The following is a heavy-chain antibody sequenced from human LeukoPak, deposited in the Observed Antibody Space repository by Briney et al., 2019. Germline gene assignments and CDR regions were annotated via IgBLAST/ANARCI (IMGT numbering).Heavy chain of an antibody. CDR2: INHSGST. CDR1: GGSFSGYY. Sequence: PSETLSLTCAVYGGSFSGYYWSWIRQPPGKGLEWIGEINHSGSTNYNPSLKSRVTISVDTSKNQFSLKLSSVTAADTAVYYCARSPYYYGSGRDGAFDIWGQGTMVTVSS. CDR3: ARSPYYYGSGRDGAFDI. V-gene: IGHV4-34*01. D-gene: IGHD3-10*01. J-gene: IGHJ3*02.